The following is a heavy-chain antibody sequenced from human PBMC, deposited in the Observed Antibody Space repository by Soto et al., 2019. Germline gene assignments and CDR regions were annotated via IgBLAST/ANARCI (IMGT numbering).Heavy chain of an antibody. Sequence: GSLRLSCAASGFTFNTYWMHWFRQAPGKGLVWVSRINSGGGTTTYADSVKGRFTISRDNAKNTLYLQMNGLRAEDTAVYYCARWFTYGNFAYFDYWGQGTQVTVSS. CDR2: INSGGGTT. CDR1: GFTFNTYW. J-gene: IGHJ4*02. V-gene: IGHV3-74*01. CDR3: ARWFTYGNFAYFDY. D-gene: IGHD3-10*01.